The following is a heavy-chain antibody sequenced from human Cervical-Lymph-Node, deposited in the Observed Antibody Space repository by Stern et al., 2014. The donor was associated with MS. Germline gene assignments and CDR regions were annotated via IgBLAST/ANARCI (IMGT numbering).Heavy chain of an antibody. CDR2: ISSSGGTT. D-gene: IGHD5-24*01. CDR3: ARDPQRRDGYNFDY. Sequence: VQLVESGGGLVKPGGSLRLSCAASGFTFSDYYMNWIRQAPGKGLEWVAYISSSGGTTTYADSVKGRFTISRDNARNSLDLQMNSLRAEDTAVYYCARDPQRRDGYNFDYWGQGALVTVSS. V-gene: IGHV3-11*01. CDR1: GFTFSDYY. J-gene: IGHJ4*02.